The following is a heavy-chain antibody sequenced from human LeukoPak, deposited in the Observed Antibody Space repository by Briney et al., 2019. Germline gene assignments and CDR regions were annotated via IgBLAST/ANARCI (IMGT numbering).Heavy chain of an antibody. Sequence: SETLSLTCSVAGGSISSSGYQWAWIRQPPGKGLEWIGTILYSGTSYYNPSLKSRVTISVDMSKNQFSLELNSVTAADTAVHYCARHHCRGGSCYGLGYCGQGTLVTVSS. CDR3: ARHHCRGGSCYGLGY. V-gene: IGHV4-39*01. J-gene: IGHJ4*02. CDR2: ILYSGTS. D-gene: IGHD2-15*01. CDR1: GGSISSSGYQ.